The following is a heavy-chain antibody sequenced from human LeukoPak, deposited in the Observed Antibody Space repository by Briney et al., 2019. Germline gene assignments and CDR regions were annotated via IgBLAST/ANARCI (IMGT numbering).Heavy chain of an antibody. J-gene: IGHJ3*02. CDR3: ARKSRITRIRGDDAFDI. V-gene: IGHV1-2*02. D-gene: IGHD3-10*01. CDR2: INPNSGDT. CDR1: GYTFTDYY. Sequence: ASVNVSFKTSGYTFTDYYMHWVGQAPGQGREWMGWINPNSGDTKHAQKFQGRVTLTTDTSTSTAYMELRSLRYDDTAVYYCARKSRITRIRGDDAFDIWGQGTMVTVSS.